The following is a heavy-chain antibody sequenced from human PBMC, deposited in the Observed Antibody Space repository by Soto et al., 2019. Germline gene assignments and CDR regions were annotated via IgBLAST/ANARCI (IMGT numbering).Heavy chain of an antibody. J-gene: IGHJ5*02. Sequence: QVQLVQSGAEVKKPGSSVKVSCKASGGTFSSYTISWVRQAPGQGLAWMGRIIPILGIANYAQKFQGRVTITADKATSTAYMELSSLRSEDTAVYYCARVLPVTTFGIGWFDPWGQGTLVTVSS. D-gene: IGHD4-17*01. CDR1: GGTFSSYT. CDR2: IIPILGIA. CDR3: ARVLPVTTFGIGWFDP. V-gene: IGHV1-69*02.